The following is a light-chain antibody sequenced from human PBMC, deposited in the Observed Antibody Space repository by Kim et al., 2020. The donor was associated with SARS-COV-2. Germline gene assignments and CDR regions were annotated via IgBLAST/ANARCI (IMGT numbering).Light chain of an antibody. CDR2: GVS. CDR1: QTVRSVF. J-gene: IGKJ2*01. CDR3: QQYGSTPYT. Sequence: FSPGERATLPCRASQTVRSVFLAWYQQKPGQPPRLLIYGVSSRATGIPDRFSGSGSGTDFTFTINTLDPEDFAMYYCQQYGSTPYTFGQGTKLEI. V-gene: IGKV3-20*01.